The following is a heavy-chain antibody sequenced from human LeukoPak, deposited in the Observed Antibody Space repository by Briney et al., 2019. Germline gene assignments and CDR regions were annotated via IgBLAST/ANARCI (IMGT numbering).Heavy chain of an antibody. CDR1: GFTFSTSW. Sequence: GGSLRLSCAGSGFTFSTSWMHWVRQAPGKALVWVSRINDDGSSISYADSVKGRFTISRDNAKNTLYLQMNSLRAEDTAVYYCARDWNPMVRGVIPFYWGQGTLVTVSS. D-gene: IGHD3-10*01. CDR2: INDDGSSI. J-gene: IGHJ4*02. CDR3: ARDWNPMVRGVIPFY. V-gene: IGHV3-74*01.